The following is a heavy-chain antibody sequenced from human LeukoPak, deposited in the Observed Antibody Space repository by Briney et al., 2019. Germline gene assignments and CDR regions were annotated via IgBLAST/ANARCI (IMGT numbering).Heavy chain of an antibody. D-gene: IGHD2-2*01. V-gene: IGHV1-8*01. CDR1: GYTFTSYD. J-gene: IGHJ6*02. Sequence: EASVKVSCKASGYTFTSYDINWVRQATGQGLEWMGWMNPNSGNTGYAQKFQGRVTMTRNTSISTAYTELSSLRSEDTAVYYCARGSFIVVVPAALPHYYYYGMDVWGQGTTVTVSS. CDR3: ARGSFIVVVPAALPHYYYYGMDV. CDR2: MNPNSGNT.